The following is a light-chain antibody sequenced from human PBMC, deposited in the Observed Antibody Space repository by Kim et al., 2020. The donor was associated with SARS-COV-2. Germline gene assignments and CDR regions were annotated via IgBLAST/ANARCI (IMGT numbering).Light chain of an antibody. CDR3: QSYGDVNLV. Sequence: AVPISCTRSRGNIASSYLQWYQQRQGSSPATLINEDNKRSPGVPERCSCSVDSSSNAASLTISRLEADDEADYFCQSYGDVNLVFGGGTQLTVL. J-gene: IGLJ3*02. CDR2: EDN. V-gene: IGLV6-57*01. CDR1: RGNIASSY.